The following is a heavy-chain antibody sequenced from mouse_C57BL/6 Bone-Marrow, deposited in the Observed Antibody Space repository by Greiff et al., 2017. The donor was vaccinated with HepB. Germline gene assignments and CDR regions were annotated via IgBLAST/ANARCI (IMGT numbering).Heavy chain of an antibody. D-gene: IGHD1-1*01. J-gene: IGHJ4*01. CDR2: ISYDGSN. Sequence: EVKLQESGPGLVKPSQSLSLTCSVTGYSITSGYYWNWIRQFPGNKLEWMGYISYDGSNNYNPSLKNRISITRDTSKNQFFLKLNSVTTEDTATYYCARATVDYYAMDYWGQGTSVTVSS. V-gene: IGHV3-6*01. CDR1: GYSITSGYY. CDR3: ARATVDYYAMDY.